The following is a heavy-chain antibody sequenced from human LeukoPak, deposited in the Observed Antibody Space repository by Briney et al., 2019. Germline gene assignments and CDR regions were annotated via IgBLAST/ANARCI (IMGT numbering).Heavy chain of an antibody. CDR3: ARGRRYFYYYYMDV. Sequence: SETLSLTCAVYGGSFSGYYWSWIRQPPGKGLEWIGEINHSGSTNYNPSLKSRVTISVDTSKNQFSLKLSSVTAADTAVYYCARGRRYFYYYYMDVWGKGTTVTVSS. CDR2: INHSGST. D-gene: IGHD1-14*01. V-gene: IGHV4-34*01. CDR1: GGSFSGYY. J-gene: IGHJ6*03.